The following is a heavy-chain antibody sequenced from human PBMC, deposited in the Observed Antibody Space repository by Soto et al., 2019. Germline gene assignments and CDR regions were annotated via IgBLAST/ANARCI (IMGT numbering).Heavy chain of an antibody. J-gene: IGHJ6*02. Sequence: GASVKVSCKASGGTFSSYAISWVRQAPGQGLEWMGGIIPIFGTANYAQKFQGRVTITADESTSTAYMELSSLRSEDTAVYYCATTRGTSSGYYLTSPGGMDVWGQGTTVTVSS. CDR2: IIPIFGTA. V-gene: IGHV1-69*13. CDR1: GGTFSSYA. CDR3: ATTRGTSSGYYLTSPGGMDV. D-gene: IGHD3-22*01.